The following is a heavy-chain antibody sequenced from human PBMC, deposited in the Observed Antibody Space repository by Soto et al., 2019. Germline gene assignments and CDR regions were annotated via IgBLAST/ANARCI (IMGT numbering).Heavy chain of an antibody. CDR1: GFTLSTYG. V-gene: IGHV3-33*01. CDR3: ARGKSAAAGFDP. CDR2: IWYDGSNK. J-gene: IGHJ5*02. Sequence: QVQLVDSGGGVVQPGRSLRLSCAASGFTLSTYGTHWVRQAPGKGLEWVAVIWYDGSNKYHADSVKGRFTISRDDSKNTVYLQMNSLRVEDTAVYYCARGKSAAAGFDPWGQGTLVTVSS. D-gene: IGHD6-13*01.